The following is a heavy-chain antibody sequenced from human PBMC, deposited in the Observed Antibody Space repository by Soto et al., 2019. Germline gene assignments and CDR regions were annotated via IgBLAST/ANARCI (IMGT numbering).Heavy chain of an antibody. Sequence: ASVKVSCKASGGTFSTYAISWVRQAPGQGLEWVGGIIPIFGTANYAQKFQGRVTITADESTSTAYMELSSLRSEDTAVYYCARAAYSYGTAYLSYYYGMDVWGQGTTVTVSS. CDR3: ARAAYSYGTAYLSYYYGMDV. V-gene: IGHV1-69*13. J-gene: IGHJ6*02. CDR2: IIPIFGTA. CDR1: GGTFSTYA. D-gene: IGHD5-18*01.